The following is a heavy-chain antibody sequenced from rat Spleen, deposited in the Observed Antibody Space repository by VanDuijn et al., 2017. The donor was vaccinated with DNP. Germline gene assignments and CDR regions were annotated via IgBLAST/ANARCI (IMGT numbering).Heavy chain of an antibody. Sequence: EVQLVESGGGLVQPGRSLKLSCAVSVFTFSDYYMAWVRQAPTKGLEWVATFSYDCSSTYYRDYVKGRFTISRDNARNTLYLQMDSLRAEDTATYSCATRWTLGYWGQGVMVTVSS. CDR3: ATRWTLGY. CDR2: FSYDCSST. CDR1: VFTFSDYY. J-gene: IGHJ2*01. D-gene: IGHD3-2*01. V-gene: IGHV5-7*01.